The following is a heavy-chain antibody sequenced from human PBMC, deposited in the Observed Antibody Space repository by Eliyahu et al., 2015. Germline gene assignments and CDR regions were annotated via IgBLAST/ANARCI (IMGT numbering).Heavy chain of an antibody. CDR1: GXSISSYX. Sequence: QVQLVESGGGVVQPGRSLRLSCAASGXSISSYXLPWGRQAPGKGLEWVAVISYDGSNKYYADSVKGRFTISRDNSKNTLYLQMNSLRAEDTAVYHCAKDRRYYESSGYYHDVGAFDNWGQGTMVTVSS. CDR3: AKDRRYYESSGYYHDVGAFDN. J-gene: IGHJ3*02. D-gene: IGHD3-22*01. V-gene: IGHV3-30*18. CDR2: ISYDGSNK.